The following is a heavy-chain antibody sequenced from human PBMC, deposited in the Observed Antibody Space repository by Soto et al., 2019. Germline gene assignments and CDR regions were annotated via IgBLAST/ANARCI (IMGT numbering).Heavy chain of an antibody. CDR2: IWYDGSNK. J-gene: IGHJ4*02. D-gene: IGHD3-22*01. Sequence: GGSLRLSCAASGFTFSSYGMHWVRQAPGKGLEWVAVIWYDGSNKYYADSVKGRFTISRDNSKNTLYLQMNSLRAEDTAVYYWASLYYDSSGYFDYWGQGTLVTVAS. V-gene: IGHV3-33*01. CDR3: ASLYYDSSGYFDY. CDR1: GFTFSSYG.